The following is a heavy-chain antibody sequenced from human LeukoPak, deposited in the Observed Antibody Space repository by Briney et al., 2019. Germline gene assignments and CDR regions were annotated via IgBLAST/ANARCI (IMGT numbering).Heavy chain of an antibody. CDR1: GGSISSGAYY. CDR3: ARDEIFTFFGPEVYYMDV. CDR2: IYTSGST. V-gene: IGHV4-61*02. D-gene: IGHD3/OR15-3a*01. Sequence: PSETLSLTCTVSGGSISSGAYYWSWIRQPAGKGLEWIGRIYTSGSTNYNPSLKGRVTISVDTSKNQFSLKLSSVTAADTAVYYCARDEIFTFFGPEVYYMDVWGKGTTVTVSS. J-gene: IGHJ6*03.